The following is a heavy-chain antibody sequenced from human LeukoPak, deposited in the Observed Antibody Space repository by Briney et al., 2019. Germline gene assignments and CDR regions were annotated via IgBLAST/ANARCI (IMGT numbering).Heavy chain of an antibody. V-gene: IGHV3-15*01. J-gene: IGHJ6*03. CDR2: IKSKTDGGTT. CDR3: TTYIAAAGTDYYYYMDV. Sequence: GGSLRLSCAASGFTFSNAWMSWVRQAPGKGLEWVGRIKSKTDGGTTDYAAPAKGRFTIPRDDSKNTLYLQMNSLKTEDTAVYYCTTYIAAAGTDYYYYMDVWGKGTTVTVSS. CDR1: GFTFSNAW. D-gene: IGHD6-13*01.